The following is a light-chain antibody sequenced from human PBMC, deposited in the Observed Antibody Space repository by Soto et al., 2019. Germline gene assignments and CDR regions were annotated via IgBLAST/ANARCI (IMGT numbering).Light chain of an antibody. CDR2: VTS. CDR3: QQGHNWPLT. J-gene: IGKJ5*01. V-gene: IGKV1-12*01. Sequence: DIQMTQSPSSVSASVGDRVTITCRATQGLSGSLAWYQQKPGKAPKLLISVTSRLQRGVPLRFSGSASGTDFTLTIDSLQPEDRATYYCQQGHNWPLTFGQGTRLEIK. CDR1: QGLSGS.